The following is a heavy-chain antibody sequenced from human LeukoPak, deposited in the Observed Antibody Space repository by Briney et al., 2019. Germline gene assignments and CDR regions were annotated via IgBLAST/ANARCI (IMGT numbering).Heavy chain of an antibody. V-gene: IGHV4-61*02. CDR3: ARDTYYDFWSGYSPFDY. Sequence: SETLSLTCTVSGGSISSGSYYWSWIRQPAGKGLEWIGRIYTSGSTNYNPSLKSRVTISVDMSKNQFSLKLSSVTAADTAVYYCARDTYYDFWSGYSPFDYWGQGTLVTVSS. J-gene: IGHJ4*02. D-gene: IGHD3-3*01. CDR1: GGSISSGSYY. CDR2: IYTSGST.